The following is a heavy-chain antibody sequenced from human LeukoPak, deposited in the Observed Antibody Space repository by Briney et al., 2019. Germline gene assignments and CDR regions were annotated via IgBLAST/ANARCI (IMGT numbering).Heavy chain of an antibody. CDR1: GFTFSNYA. CDR2: ISGRGGGT. Sequence: SGGSLRLSCAASGFTFSNYAKSWVRQAPGKGLEWVSGISGRGGGTNYADSVKGRFTVSRDNSMNTLYLQMNSLRAEDTAVYYCVKGSIFRVPNNWFDPWGQGTLVTVSS. J-gene: IGHJ5*02. D-gene: IGHD3-3*01. V-gene: IGHV3-23*01. CDR3: VKGSIFRVPNNWFDP.